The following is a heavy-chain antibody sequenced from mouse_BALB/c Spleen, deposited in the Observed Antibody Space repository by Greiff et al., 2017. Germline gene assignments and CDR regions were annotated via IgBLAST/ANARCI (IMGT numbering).Heavy chain of an antibody. CDR1: GFNIKDTY. CDR3: ARGERWFAY. CDR2: IDPANGNT. Sequence: VQLKESGAELVKPGASVKLSCTASGFNIKDTYMHWVKQRPEQGLEWIGRIDPANGNTKYDPKFQGKATITADTSSNTAYLQLSSLTSEDTAVYYCARGERWFAYWGQGTLVTVSA. J-gene: IGHJ3*01. V-gene: IGHV14-3*02.